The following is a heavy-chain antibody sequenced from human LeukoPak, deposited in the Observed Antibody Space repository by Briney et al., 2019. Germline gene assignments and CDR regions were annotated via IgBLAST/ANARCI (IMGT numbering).Heavy chain of an antibody. Sequence: PGGSLRLSCAASGFTFSSCAMHWVRQAPGKGLEWVAVISYDGSNKYYADSVKGRFTISRDNSKNTLYLQMNSLRAEDTAVYYCARAGPSTVTHQKSYYYYYYYMDVWGKGTTVTVSS. V-gene: IGHV3-30*04. CDR2: ISYDGSNK. CDR1: GFTFSSCA. CDR3: ARAGPSTVTHQKSYYYYYYYMDV. J-gene: IGHJ6*03. D-gene: IGHD4-17*01.